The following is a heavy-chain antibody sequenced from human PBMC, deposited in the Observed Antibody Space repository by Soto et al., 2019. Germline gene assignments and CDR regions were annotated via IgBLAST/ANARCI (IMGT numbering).Heavy chain of an antibody. V-gene: IGHV3-23*01. CDR2: ISGSGGST. CDR1: GFTFSSYA. J-gene: IGHJ6*02. D-gene: IGHD3-3*01. Sequence: GGSLRLSCAASGFTFSSYAMSWVRQAPGKGLEWVSAISGSGGSTYYADSVKGWFTISRDNSKNTLYLQMNSLRAEDTAVYYCAKLFYDFWSGPPMDVWGQGTTVTVSS. CDR3: AKLFYDFWSGPPMDV.